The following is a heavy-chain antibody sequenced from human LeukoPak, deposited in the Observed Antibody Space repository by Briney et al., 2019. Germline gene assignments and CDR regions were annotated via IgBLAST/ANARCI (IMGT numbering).Heavy chain of an antibody. Sequence: ASVKVSCKASGGTFSSYATSWVRQAPGQGLEWMGRIIPILGIANYAQKFQGRVTITADKSTSTAYMELSSLRSEDTAVYYCGVAAGYYFDYWGQGTLVTVSS. CDR3: GVAAGYYFDY. V-gene: IGHV1-69*04. CDR1: GGTFSSYA. J-gene: IGHJ4*02. CDR2: IIPILGIA. D-gene: IGHD2-21*01.